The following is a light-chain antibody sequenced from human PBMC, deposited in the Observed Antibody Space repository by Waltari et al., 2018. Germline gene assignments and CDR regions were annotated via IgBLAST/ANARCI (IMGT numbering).Light chain of an antibody. CDR1: RSDIGTYHY. CDR3: CSYTRSSTYV. Sequence: QSALPQPASVSGSPGQSITISCTGTRSDIGTYHYLSWYQQYPVKAPTLMIYDVNKRHSGVYDRFSGSKSGNTASLTISGLQAEDEADYYCCSYTRSSTYVFGTGTQVTVL. CDR2: DVN. V-gene: IGLV2-14*01. J-gene: IGLJ1*01.